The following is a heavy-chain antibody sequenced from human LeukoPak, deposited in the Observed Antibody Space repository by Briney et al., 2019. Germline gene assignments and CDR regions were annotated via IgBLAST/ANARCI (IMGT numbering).Heavy chain of an antibody. CDR3: ARDLGLPTY. CDR1: GSTFSDYY. Sequence: GGSLRLSCAASGSTFSDYYMSWIRQTPGKGLEWVSYISGSSSFTNYADSVKGRFTISRDNAKKSLYLQMDSLRAEDTAVYYCARDLGLPTYWGQGTLVSVSS. J-gene: IGHJ4*02. CDR2: ISGSSSFT. V-gene: IGHV3-11*05.